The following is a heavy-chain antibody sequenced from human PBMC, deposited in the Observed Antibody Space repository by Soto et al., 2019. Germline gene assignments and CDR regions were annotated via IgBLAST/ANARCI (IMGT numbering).Heavy chain of an antibody. CDR1: GGSFSGYY. Sequence: QVQLQQWGAGLLKPSETLSLTCAVYGGSFSGYYWSWIRQPPGKGLEWIGEINHSGSTNYNPSLKSRVTISVDTSKNQFSLKLSSVTAADTAVYYCARHEAAGTSSFYGLDVWGRGTTVTVSS. CDR3: ARHEAAGTSSFYGLDV. CDR2: INHSGST. D-gene: IGHD6-13*01. J-gene: IGHJ6*02. V-gene: IGHV4-34*01.